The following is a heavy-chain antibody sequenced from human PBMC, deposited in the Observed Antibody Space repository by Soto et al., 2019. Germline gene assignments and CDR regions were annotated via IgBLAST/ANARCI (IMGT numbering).Heavy chain of an antibody. J-gene: IGHJ6*02. CDR1: GYSFTSYW. CDR2: IYPGDSDT. V-gene: IGHV5-51*01. D-gene: IGHD6-6*01. Sequence: GESLKISCKGSGYSFTSYWIGWVRQKPGKGLEWMGIIYPGDSDTRYSPSFQGQVTISADKSISTAYLQWSSLKASDTAMYYCASHSSSSDMSYYYYGMDVWGQGTTVTVSS. CDR3: ASHSSSSDMSYYYYGMDV.